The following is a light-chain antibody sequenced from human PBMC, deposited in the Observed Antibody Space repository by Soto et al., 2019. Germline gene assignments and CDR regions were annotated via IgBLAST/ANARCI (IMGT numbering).Light chain of an antibody. CDR1: KLGDKY. Sequence: SYELTQPPSGSVSPGQTASINCSGDKLGDKYACWYQQKPGQSPVLVIYQNTKRPSGIPERFSGSTSGNTATLTISGTQAMDEADYYCQAWDSSTVIFGVGTKLTVL. CDR2: QNT. V-gene: IGLV3-1*01. J-gene: IGLJ2*01. CDR3: QAWDSSTVI.